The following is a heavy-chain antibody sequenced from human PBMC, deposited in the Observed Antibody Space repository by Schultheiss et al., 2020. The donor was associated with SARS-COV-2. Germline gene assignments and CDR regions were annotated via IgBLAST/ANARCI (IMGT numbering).Heavy chain of an antibody. CDR1: GFTFSSYA. CDR2: ISGSGGST. CDR3: AKVTGVEQWLNGALDY. J-gene: IGHJ4*02. D-gene: IGHD5-12*01. V-gene: IGHV3-23*01. Sequence: GGSLRLSCAASGFTFSSYAMSWVRQAPGKGLEWVSAISGSGGSTYYADSVKGQFTISRDNSKNTLYLQMNSLRAEDTAVYYCAKVTGVEQWLNGALDYWGQGTLVTVSS.